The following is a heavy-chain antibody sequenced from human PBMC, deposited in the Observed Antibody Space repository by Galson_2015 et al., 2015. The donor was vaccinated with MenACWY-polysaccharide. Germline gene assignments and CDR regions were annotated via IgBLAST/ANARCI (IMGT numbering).Heavy chain of an antibody. Sequence: GKGLEWVSLIRGDGITTDYADSVKGRFTVSRDNSKNSLYLQMNSLRAEDTAFYYCAKDYGDFGPDFWGQGALDTVSS. D-gene: IGHD4-17*01. CDR2: IRGDGITT. V-gene: IGHV3-43*02. CDR3: AKDYGDFGPDF. J-gene: IGHJ4*02.